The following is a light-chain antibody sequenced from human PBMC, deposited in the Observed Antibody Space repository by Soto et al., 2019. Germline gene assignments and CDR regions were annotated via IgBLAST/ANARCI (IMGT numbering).Light chain of an antibody. Sequence: DIVMTRSPDSLAVSLGERATINCKSSQSVFYSSNNKNCLAWYHQKPGQPPKLLIYWASTRESGVPDRFSGSGSGTDFTLTISSLQAEDVAVYYCQQYCNSPVTFGPGTKVDIK. CDR2: WAS. CDR1: QSVFYSSNNKNC. CDR3: QQYCNSPVT. J-gene: IGKJ3*01. V-gene: IGKV4-1*01.